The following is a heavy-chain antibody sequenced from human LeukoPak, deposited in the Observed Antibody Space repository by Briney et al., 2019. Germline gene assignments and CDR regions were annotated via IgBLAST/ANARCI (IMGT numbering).Heavy chain of an antibody. CDR1: GFTFSSYA. D-gene: IGHD3-22*01. J-gene: IGHJ6*03. Sequence: PGGSLRLSCAASGFTFSSYAMHWVRQAPGKGLEWVAVISYDGSNKYYADSVKGRFTISRDNSKNTLYLQMNSLRAEDTAVYYCAREPKWLFDFRDYYMDVWGKGTTVTVSS. CDR2: ISYDGSNK. CDR3: AREPKWLFDFRDYYMDV. V-gene: IGHV3-30*04.